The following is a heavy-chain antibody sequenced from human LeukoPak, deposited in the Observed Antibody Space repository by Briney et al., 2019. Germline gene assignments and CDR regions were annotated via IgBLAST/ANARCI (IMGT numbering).Heavy chain of an antibody. V-gene: IGHV4-59*01. CDR1: GGSISTYY. D-gene: IGHD1-26*01. CDR3: ARGGNYWPQWWFDP. CDR2: IYYTGST. Sequence: SETLSLTCTVSGGSISTYYWSWIRQPPGKGLEWIGYIYYTGSTSYNPSLKSRVTMSLDASKNQFSLELNSVTPADTAVYYCARGGNYWPQWWFDPWGRGTLVTVSS. J-gene: IGHJ5*02.